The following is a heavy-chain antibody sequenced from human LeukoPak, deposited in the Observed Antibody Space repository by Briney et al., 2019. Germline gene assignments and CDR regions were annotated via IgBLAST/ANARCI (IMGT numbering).Heavy chain of an antibody. CDR3: AKRGSGSYSSAYVDY. CDR2: IRYDGSNK. CDR1: GFTFSSYG. D-gene: IGHD3-10*01. V-gene: IGHV3-30*02. J-gene: IGHJ4*02. Sequence: PGGSLRLSCAASGFTFSSYGMHWVRQAPGKGLEWVAFIRYDGSNKYYAEPVKGRFTISRDNSKNTLYLQLNSLRAEDTAVYYCAKRGSGSYSSAYVDYWGQGTLVTVSS.